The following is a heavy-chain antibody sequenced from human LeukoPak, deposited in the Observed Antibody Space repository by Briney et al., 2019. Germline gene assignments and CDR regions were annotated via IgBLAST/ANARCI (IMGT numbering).Heavy chain of an antibody. V-gene: IGHV4-30-2*01. CDR1: GGSISSGGYS. CDR2: IYHSGST. Sequence: SETLSLTCAVSGGSISSGGYSWSWIRQPPGKGLEWIGYIYHSGSTYYNPSLKSRVTISVDRSMNQFTLKLSSVTAADTAVYYCARGLGRVGGRFDPWGQGTLVTVSS. J-gene: IGHJ5*02. CDR3: ARGLGRVGGRFDP.